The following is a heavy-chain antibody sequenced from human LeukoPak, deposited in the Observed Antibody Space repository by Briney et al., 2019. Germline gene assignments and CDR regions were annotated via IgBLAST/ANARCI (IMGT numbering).Heavy chain of an antibody. Sequence: AGSLSLSCAVSGYSITSTYWWCWIRHTPGRVLEGIGILHHSGRTSYSASVKGRFTISVDTSKDQFSLKLSSVTCADTAVYYCARVGGDDSTGHYSVDYWGEGPLVTVSS. V-gene: IGHV4-38-2*01. J-gene: IGHJ4*02. CDR1: GYSITSTYW. D-gene: IGHD3-22*01. CDR3: ARVGGDDSTGHYSVDY. CDR2: LHHSGRT.